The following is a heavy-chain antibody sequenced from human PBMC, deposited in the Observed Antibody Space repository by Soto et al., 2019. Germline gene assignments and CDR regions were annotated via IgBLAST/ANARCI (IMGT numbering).Heavy chain of an antibody. D-gene: IGHD3-10*01. CDR1: GDAFIDYY. J-gene: IGHJ3*01. CDR3: ARDRVRSPDGVDSFDL. V-gene: IGHV1-2*02. Sequence: GASAKVSCKASGDAFIDYYMHWVRQAPGQGLEWMGYINPQSGGTKYDQKFQDRVTMTRDTPKITVYMELRILTSKDTAVYYCARDRVRSPDGVDSFDLLCPGTLVTVS. CDR2: INPQSGGT.